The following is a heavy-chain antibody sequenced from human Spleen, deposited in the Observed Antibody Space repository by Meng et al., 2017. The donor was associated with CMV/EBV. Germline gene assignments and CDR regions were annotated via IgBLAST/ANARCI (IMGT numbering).Heavy chain of an antibody. V-gene: IGHV3-74*01. Sequence: GGSLRLSCAASGFTFSSYWMHWVRQAPGKGLVWVSRINSDGSSTSYADSVKDRFTISRDNAKNTLYLQMNTLRAEDTAVYYCARKQGGRYGMDVWGQGTTVTVS. CDR1: GFTFSSYW. D-gene: IGHD2-15*01. CDR2: INSDGSST. J-gene: IGHJ6*02. CDR3: ARKQGGRYGMDV.